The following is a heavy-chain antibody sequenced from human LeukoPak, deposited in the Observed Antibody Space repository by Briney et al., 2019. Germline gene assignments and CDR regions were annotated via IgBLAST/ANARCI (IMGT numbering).Heavy chain of an antibody. D-gene: IGHD6-13*01. Sequence: SETLSLTCAVYGGSFSGYYWSRIRQPPGKGLEWIGEINHSGSTNYNPSLKSRVTISVDTSKNQFSLKLSSVTAADTAVYYCARYLYSSSWYNWFDPWGQGTLVTVSS. CDR2: INHSGST. CDR3: ARYLYSSSWYNWFDP. V-gene: IGHV4-34*01. CDR1: GGSFSGYY. J-gene: IGHJ5*02.